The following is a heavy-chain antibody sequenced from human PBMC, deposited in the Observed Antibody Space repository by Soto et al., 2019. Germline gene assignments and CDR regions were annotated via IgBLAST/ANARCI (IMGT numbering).Heavy chain of an antibody. V-gene: IGHV1-69*13. CDR2: IIPIFGTA. CDR3: ARALLAAAGKGYYYGMDV. D-gene: IGHD6-13*01. J-gene: IGHJ6*02. Sequence: ASVKVSCKASGGTFSSYAISWVRQAPGQGLEWMGGIIPIFGTANYAQKCQGRVTITADESTSTAYMELSSLRSEDTAVYYCARALLAAAGKGYYYGMDVWGQGTTVTVSS. CDR1: GGTFSSYA.